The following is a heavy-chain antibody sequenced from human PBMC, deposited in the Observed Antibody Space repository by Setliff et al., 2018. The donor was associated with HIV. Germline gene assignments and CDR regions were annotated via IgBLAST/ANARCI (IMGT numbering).Heavy chain of an antibody. Sequence: GGSLRPSCAASGFSFSRYAMGWVRQAPGKGLEWVSSLSGSGVTSYYADSVKGRFTISRDSSKNTLNLQMNSLRVEDTALYFCVKGGAYYETNGPYWDHWGQGTLVTVSS. CDR1: GFSFSRYA. V-gene: IGHV3-23*01. CDR2: LSGSGVTS. D-gene: IGHD3-22*01. J-gene: IGHJ4*02. CDR3: VKGGAYYETNGPYWDH.